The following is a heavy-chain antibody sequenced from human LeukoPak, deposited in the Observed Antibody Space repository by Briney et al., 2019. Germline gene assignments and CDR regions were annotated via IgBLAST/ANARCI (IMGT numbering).Heavy chain of an antibody. Sequence: GGSLRLSCAASGFTFSNAWMRWVRQAPGKGLEWVGLIKSKTDGGTTDYAAPVKGRFTISRDDSKNTQYLQMNSLKTEDTAVYYCTWSGSHFDYWGQGTLVTVSS. CDR3: TWSGSHFDY. V-gene: IGHV3-15*01. J-gene: IGHJ4*02. D-gene: IGHD1-26*01. CDR2: IKSKTDGGTT. CDR1: GFTFSNAW.